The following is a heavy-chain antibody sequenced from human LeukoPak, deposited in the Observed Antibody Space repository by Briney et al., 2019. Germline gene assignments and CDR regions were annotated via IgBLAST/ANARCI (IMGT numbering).Heavy chain of an antibody. CDR3: AREEQRWTYYFDY. D-gene: IGHD5-24*01. CDR2: IYSGGST. J-gene: IGHJ4*02. CDR1: GFTVSSNY. Sequence: GGSLRLSCAASGFTVSSNYMSWVRQAPGKGLAWVSVIYSGGSTYYADSVKGRFTISRDNSKNTLYLQMTSLRAEDTAVYYLAREEQRWTYYFDYWGQGTLVTAST. V-gene: IGHV3-53*01.